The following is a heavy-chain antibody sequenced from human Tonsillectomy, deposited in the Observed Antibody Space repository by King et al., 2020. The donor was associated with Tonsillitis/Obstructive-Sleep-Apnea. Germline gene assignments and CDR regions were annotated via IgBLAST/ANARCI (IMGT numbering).Heavy chain of an antibody. CDR3: VRQGGSGWYYFAY. Sequence: PLQESGPGLVKPSETLSLTCTVSGGSITSSSYYWDWVRQPPGKGQEWIGGIYYTGRTYYNPSLKSRVTMSVDTSKNQFSLKLSSVTAADTAVYYCVRQGGSGWYYFAYWGQGTLVTVSS. D-gene: IGHD6-19*01. CDR1: GGSITSSSYY. J-gene: IGHJ4*02. V-gene: IGHV4-39*01. CDR2: IYYTGRT.